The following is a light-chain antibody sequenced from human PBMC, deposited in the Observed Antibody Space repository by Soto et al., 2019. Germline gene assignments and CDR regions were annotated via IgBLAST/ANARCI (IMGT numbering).Light chain of an antibody. CDR2: AAS. CDR3: QQLERYPST. Sequence: DIQMTQSPSSLSASVGDRVTIPCRASQRISTYLNWYQQKPGKAPKLLIYAASSLQSGVPSRFSGSGSGTDFTLTISSLQPEDFATYYCQQLERYPSTFGGGTKVDIK. V-gene: IGKV1-39*01. J-gene: IGKJ4*01. CDR1: QRISTY.